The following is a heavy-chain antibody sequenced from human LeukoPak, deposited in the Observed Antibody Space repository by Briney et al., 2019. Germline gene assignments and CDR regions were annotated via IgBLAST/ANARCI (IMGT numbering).Heavy chain of an antibody. D-gene: IGHD4-17*01. CDR2: IKQDGSKK. Sequence: GGSLRLSCAASGFTFSSYWMSWVRQAPGKGLEWVANIKQDGSKKYYVDSVKGRFIISRDNDKNSLYLQMNSLTDDDTAVYYCARDGFVWESGIDYGWFDYWGQGTLVTVSS. CDR1: GFTFSSYW. CDR3: ARDGFVWESGIDYGWFDY. V-gene: IGHV3-7*05. J-gene: IGHJ4*02.